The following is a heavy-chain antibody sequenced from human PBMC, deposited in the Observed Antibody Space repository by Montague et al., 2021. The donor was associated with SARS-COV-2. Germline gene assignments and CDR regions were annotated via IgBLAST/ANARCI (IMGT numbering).Heavy chain of an antibody. CDR3: TSGREGNYNVMDV. Sequence: CAISGDSVSSNSATWNWVRQSPSRGLEWLGRTYYRSKWYNDYAVSVRGRVTISPDTSKNQFSLQLNSVTPEDAAIYYCTSGREGNYNVMDVWGQGTTVTVSS. CDR1: GDSVSSNSAT. J-gene: IGHJ6*02. D-gene: IGHD1-1*01. V-gene: IGHV6-1*01. CDR2: TYYRSKWYN.